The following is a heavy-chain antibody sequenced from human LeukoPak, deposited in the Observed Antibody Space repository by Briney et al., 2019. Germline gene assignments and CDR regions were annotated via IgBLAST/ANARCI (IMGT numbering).Heavy chain of an antibody. D-gene: IGHD3-3*01. CDR1: GFTFSSYW. CDR3: ARGYYDFWSGPNPSYYYYYGMDV. V-gene: IGHV3-7*01. Sequence: GGSLRLSCAASGFTFSSYWMNWASQAPGKGLEWVASINHNGNVNYYVDSVKGRFTISRDNAKNSLYLQMSHLTAADTAVYYCARGYYDFWSGPNPSYYYYYGMDVWGQGTTVTVSS. J-gene: IGHJ6*02. CDR2: INHNGNVN.